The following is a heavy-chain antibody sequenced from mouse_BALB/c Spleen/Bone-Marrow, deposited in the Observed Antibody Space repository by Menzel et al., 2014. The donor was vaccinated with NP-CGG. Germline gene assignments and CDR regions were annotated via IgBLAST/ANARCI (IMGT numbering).Heavy chain of an antibody. CDR2: IDPANGNT. CDR3: ARYGNYLCYYGIDY. J-gene: IGHJ4*01. D-gene: IGHD2-1*01. V-gene: IGHV14-3*02. CDR1: GFTIKDYY. Sequence: VQLQQSGAELVKPGASVKLSCTASGFTIKDYYMHWVKQRPEQGLEWIGRIDPANGNTKYDPKFKGKATITAATSFTTAYLQLSSLTSEAAAVYYSARYGNYLCYYGIDYWGQGTSVTVSS.